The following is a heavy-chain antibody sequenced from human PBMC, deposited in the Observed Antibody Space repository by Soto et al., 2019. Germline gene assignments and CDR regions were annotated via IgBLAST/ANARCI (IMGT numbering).Heavy chain of an antibody. CDR3: AGGRTVAGTFEGTLWAQQPHPNWFDP. D-gene: IGHD6-19*01. J-gene: IGHJ5*02. V-gene: IGHV4-59*08. CDR1: GGCITRYY. CDR2: IYYSGST. Sequence: SETLSLTCTVSGGCITRYYRSWNQKHPGKGLEWIGNIYYSGSTNHKPSLKSRVTISVDTSKNQFSLKLSSVTAADTAVYYCAGGRTVAGTFEGTLWAQQPHPNWFDPWGQGTLVTVS.